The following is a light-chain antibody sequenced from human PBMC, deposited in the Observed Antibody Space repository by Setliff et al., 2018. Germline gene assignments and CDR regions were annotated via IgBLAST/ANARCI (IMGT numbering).Light chain of an antibody. Sequence: QSVLTQPPSASGSPGQSVTISCTGASSDVGGYNDVFRYNYVSWYQQYPGKAPKLLISEVTKRPSGVPDRFSGSKSGNTASLTVSGLQAEDEADYYCCSYAGNYIYVFGSGTKVTVL. J-gene: IGLJ1*01. CDR2: EVT. CDR1: SSDVGGYNDVFRYNY. V-gene: IGLV2-8*01. CDR3: CSYAGNYIYV.